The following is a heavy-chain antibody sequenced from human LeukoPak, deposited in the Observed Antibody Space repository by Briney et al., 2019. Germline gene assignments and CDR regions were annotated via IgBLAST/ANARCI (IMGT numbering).Heavy chain of an antibody. J-gene: IGHJ4*02. CDR3: ARGGIVGATTFFDY. V-gene: IGHV3-48*01. Sequence: GGSLRLSCAASGFTFSCYSMNWVRQAPGKGLEWISYISCDSTTIYYADSVKGRFTISRDNAKNSLYLQMNSLRAEDTAVYYCARGGIVGATTFFDYWGQGTLVTVSS. CDR2: ISCDSTTI. CDR1: GFTFSCYS. D-gene: IGHD1-26*01.